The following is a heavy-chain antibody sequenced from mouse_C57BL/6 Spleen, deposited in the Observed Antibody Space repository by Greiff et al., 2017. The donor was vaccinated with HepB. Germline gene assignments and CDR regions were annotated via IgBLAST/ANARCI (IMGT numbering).Heavy chain of an antibody. D-gene: IGHD4-1*01. Sequence: QVQLQQSGPGLVQPSQSLSITCTVSGFSLTSYGVHWVRQSPGKGLEWLGVIWSGGSTDYNAAFISRLSISKDNSKSQVFFKMNSLQADDTAIYYWARKALWEGYFDYWGQGTTLTVSS. CDR2: IWSGGST. V-gene: IGHV2-2*01. J-gene: IGHJ2*01. CDR1: GFSLTSYG. CDR3: ARKALWEGYFDY.